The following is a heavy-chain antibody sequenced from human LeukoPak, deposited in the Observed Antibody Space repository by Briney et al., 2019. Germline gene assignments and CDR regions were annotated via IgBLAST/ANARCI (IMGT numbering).Heavy chain of an antibody. J-gene: IGHJ4*02. CDR1: GFTFSRYS. Sequence: GGSLRLSCAASGFTFSRYSVNWVRQAPGKGLEWVSCISDSSRHIYYADSVKGRFTISRDNAKSSASLQMNSLRVDDTAVYYCARAYTNGDYLDYWGRGTLVTVSS. CDR2: ISDSSRHI. D-gene: IGHD4-17*01. V-gene: IGHV3-21*01. CDR3: ARAYTNGDYLDY.